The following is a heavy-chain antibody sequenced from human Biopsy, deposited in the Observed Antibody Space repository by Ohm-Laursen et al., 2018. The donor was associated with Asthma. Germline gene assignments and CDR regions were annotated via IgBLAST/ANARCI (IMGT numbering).Heavy chain of an antibody. V-gene: IGHV3-30*03. CDR2: VSSDGHNK. Sequence: SLRPSCAASGFTFSNYGMHWVRQGPGKGLEWVALVSSDGHNKYYEDSVKGRFTISRDNSRNRLYLQINRLTVEDSAVYFCARQSGQDYGDSSGFDIWGQGTKVAVSS. CDR3: ARQSGQDYGDSSGFDI. CDR1: GFTFSNYG. D-gene: IGHD3-22*01. J-gene: IGHJ3*02.